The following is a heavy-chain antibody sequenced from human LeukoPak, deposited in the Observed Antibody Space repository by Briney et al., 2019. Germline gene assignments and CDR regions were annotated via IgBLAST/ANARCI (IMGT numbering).Heavy chain of an antibody. CDR2: IIPIFGTA. CDR1: GYTFTGYY. J-gene: IGHJ3*02. CDR3: ATCTTVTTLWERYAFDI. D-gene: IGHD4-17*01. V-gene: IGHV1-69*06. Sequence: SVKVSCKASGYTFTGYYMHWVRQAPGQGLEWMGGIIPIFGTANYAQKFQGRVTITADKSTSTAYMELSSLRSEDTAVYYCATCTTVTTLWERYAFDIWGQGTMVTVSS.